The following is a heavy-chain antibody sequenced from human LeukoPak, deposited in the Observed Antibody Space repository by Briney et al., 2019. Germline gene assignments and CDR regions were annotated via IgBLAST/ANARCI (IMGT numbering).Heavy chain of an antibody. J-gene: IGHJ5*02. CDR2: ISNSGDTR. Sequence: PGRSLRLSCAASGFTFSSYAMSWVRQAPGKGLEWLAYISNSGDTRKYADSVTGRFTISRDNAKNSVFLQMNSLRAEDSGVYYCARDVRGRTPLKLGMKWFDPWGQGTRVTVSS. V-gene: IGHV3-11*01. D-gene: IGHD7-27*01. CDR3: ARDVRGRTPLKLGMKWFDP. CDR1: GFTFSSYA.